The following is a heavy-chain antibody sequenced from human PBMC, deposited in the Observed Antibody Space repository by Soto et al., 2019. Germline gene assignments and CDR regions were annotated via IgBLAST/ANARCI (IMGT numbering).Heavy chain of an antibody. J-gene: IGHJ2*01. Sequence: QVQLVESGGGVVQPGRSLRLSCAASGFTFSSYAMHWVRQAPGKGLEWVAVISYDGSNKYYADSVKGRFTISRDNSKNSLYLQMNSLRAEDTAVYYCARDTLPAIAAGDRDWYFDLWGRGTLVTVSS. V-gene: IGHV3-30-3*01. CDR3: ARDTLPAIAAGDRDWYFDL. CDR2: ISYDGSNK. CDR1: GFTFSSYA. D-gene: IGHD6-13*01.